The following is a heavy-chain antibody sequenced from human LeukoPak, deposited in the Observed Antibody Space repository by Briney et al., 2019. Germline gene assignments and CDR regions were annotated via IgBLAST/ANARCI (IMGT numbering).Heavy chain of an antibody. V-gene: IGHV3-48*03. J-gene: IGHJ6*03. CDR3: ARGRGPRYNMDV. CDR1: GFTFSSYE. CDR2: ITSGSAI. Sequence: PGGSLRLSCAASGFTFSSYEMNWVRQAPGKGLEWVSYITSGSAIYYADSVKGRFTISRDNAKNSLYLQMNSLRAEDTAVYYCARGRGPRYNMDVWGQGTTVTVSS.